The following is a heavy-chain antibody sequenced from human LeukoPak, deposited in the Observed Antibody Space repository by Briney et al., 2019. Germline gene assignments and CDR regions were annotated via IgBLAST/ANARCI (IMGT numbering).Heavy chain of an antibody. Sequence: PGGSLRLSCVASGFTFSTFGMHGVRQAPGKGLEWGAFIRFEGSEKYSADSVKGRCTSSRDNSKNTLYLRLNPLTAEDTAVYHCATARRYHYFAYWGQGTLVTVSS. D-gene: IGHD2-15*01. CDR2: IRFEGSEK. J-gene: IGHJ4*02. CDR3: ATARRYHYFAY. CDR1: GFTFSTFG. V-gene: IGHV3-30*02.